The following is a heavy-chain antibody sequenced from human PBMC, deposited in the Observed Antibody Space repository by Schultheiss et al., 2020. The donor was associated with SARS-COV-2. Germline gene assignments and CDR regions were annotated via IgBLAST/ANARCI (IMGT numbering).Heavy chain of an antibody. V-gene: IGHV4-39*07. Sequence: SETLSLTCTVSGGSISSSSYYWGWIRQPPGKGLEWIGSIYYSGSTYYNPSLKSRVTISVDTSKNQFSLKLSSVTAADTAVYYCARNIVVVSSGGDYYYYYYMDVWGKGTTVTVSS. CDR2: IYYSGST. D-gene: IGHD2-2*01. CDR3: ARNIVVVSSGGDYYYYYYMDV. J-gene: IGHJ6*03. CDR1: GGSISSSSYY.